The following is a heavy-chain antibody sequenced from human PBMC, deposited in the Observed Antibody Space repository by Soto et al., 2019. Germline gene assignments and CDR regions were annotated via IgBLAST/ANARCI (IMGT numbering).Heavy chain of an antibody. CDR1: GFTFSSYS. CDR2: ISSSSSTI. V-gene: IGHV3-48*01. J-gene: IGHJ6*03. Sequence: GGSLRLSCAASGFTFSSYSMNWVRQAPGKGLEWVSYISSSSSTIYYADSVKGRFTISRDNAKNSLYLQMNSLRAEDTAVYYCARRGVTIQAYYYYYYMDVWGKGTTVTVSS. CDR3: ARRGVTIQAYYYYYYMDV. D-gene: IGHD2-21*02.